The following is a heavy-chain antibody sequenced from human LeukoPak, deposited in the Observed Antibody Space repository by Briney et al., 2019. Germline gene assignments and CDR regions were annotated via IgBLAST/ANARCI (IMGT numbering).Heavy chain of an antibody. D-gene: IGHD1-26*01. V-gene: IGHV4-4*02. CDR3: AREGYSGSYLDY. CDR1: GGSISSSNW. Sequence: PSETLSLTCAVSGGSISSSNWWSWVRQSPGKGLEWIGEIYHSGSTNYNPSLKSRVTISVDKSKSQFSLKLSSVTAADTAVYYCAREGYSGSYLDYWGQGTLVIVSS. CDR2: IYHSGST. J-gene: IGHJ4*02.